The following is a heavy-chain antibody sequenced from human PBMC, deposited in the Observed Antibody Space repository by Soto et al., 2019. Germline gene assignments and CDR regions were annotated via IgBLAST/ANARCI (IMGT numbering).Heavy chain of an antibody. V-gene: IGHV4-34*01. CDR2: ISESGST. CDR3: ARGSGIVALPGELEDVNYDF. CDR1: GQSFSGHS. D-gene: IGHD1-1*01. Sequence: QVQLQQWGAGLVKPSETLSLSCAVYGQSFSGHSWAWIRQPPGKGLEWIGEISESGSTYYNTSLNSRVTISTDTSKNQFDLKLNSVTAADTAAYFCARGSGIVALPGELEDVNYDFWGQGTLVNVSS. J-gene: IGHJ4*02.